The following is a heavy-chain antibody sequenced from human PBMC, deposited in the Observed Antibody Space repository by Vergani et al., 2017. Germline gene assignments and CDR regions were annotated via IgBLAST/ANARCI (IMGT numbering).Heavy chain of an antibody. Sequence: QVQLVESGGGVVQRGGSLRLSCATSGFTLSNYDMQWIRPGPGKGLEFVALIQFDGSNQYYADSVKGRFTLSRDFSKNTLYLQMNSLRTDDTATYYCAKHFRGWGIDYWGQGTQVIVSS. V-gene: IGHV3-30*02. CDR1: GFTLSNYD. CDR2: IQFDGSNQ. J-gene: IGHJ4*02. CDR3: AKHFRGWGIDY. D-gene: IGHD3-16*01.